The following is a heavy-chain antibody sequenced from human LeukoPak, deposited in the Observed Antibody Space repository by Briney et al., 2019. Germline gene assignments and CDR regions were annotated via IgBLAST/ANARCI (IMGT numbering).Heavy chain of an antibody. D-gene: IGHD2-2*02. CDR2: INPNSGGT. CDR1: RYTFTGYY. J-gene: IGHJ4*02. V-gene: IGHV1-2*02. CDR3: AGDRRAIGGEPAAIPY. Sequence: ASVKVTCKASRYTFTGYYMHWVRQAPGQGLEWMGWINPNSGGTNYAQKFQGRVTMTRDTSISTAYMELSRLRSDDTDVYYSAGDRRAIGGEPAAIPYRGQGTPVTVSP.